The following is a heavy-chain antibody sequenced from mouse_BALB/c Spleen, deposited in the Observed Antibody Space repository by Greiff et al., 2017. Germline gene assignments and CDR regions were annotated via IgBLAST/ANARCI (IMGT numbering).Heavy chain of an antibody. Sequence: EVKLVESGPGLVKPSQSLSLTCSVTGYSITSGYYWNWIRQFPGNKLEWMGYISYDGSNNYNPSLKNRISITRDTSKNQFFLKLNSVTTEDTATYYCARGGYRYDGAWFAYWGQGTLVTVSA. CDR3: ARGGYRYDGAWFAY. V-gene: IGHV3-6*02. J-gene: IGHJ3*01. D-gene: IGHD2-14*01. CDR2: ISYDGSN. CDR1: GYSITSGYY.